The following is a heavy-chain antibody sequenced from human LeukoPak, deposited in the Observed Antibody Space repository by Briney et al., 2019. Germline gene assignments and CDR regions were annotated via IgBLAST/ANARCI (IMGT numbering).Heavy chain of an antibody. CDR2: IYHSGST. J-gene: IGHJ6*03. V-gene: IGHV4-4*02. CDR1: GGSISSSNW. Sequence: SETLSLTCAVSGGSISSSNWWSWVRQPPGKGLEWIGEIYHSGSTNYNPSLKSRVTISVDKSKNQFSLKLSSVTAADTAVYYCARVARGYYYYYMDVWGKGTTVTVSS. CDR3: ARVARGYYYYYMDV.